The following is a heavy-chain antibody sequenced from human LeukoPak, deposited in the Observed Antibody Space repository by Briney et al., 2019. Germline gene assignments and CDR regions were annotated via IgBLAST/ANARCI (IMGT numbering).Heavy chain of an antibody. CDR3: AREDTGIAVAGPYFDY. CDR2: IYHSGST. J-gene: IGHJ4*02. V-gene: IGHV4-30-2*01. D-gene: IGHD6-19*01. Sequence: SETLSLTCTVFGGSISSGGYYWSWIRQPPGKGLEWIGYIYHSGSTYYNPSLKSRVTISVDRSKNQLSLKLSSVTAADTAVYYCAREDTGIAVAGPYFDYWGQGTLVTVSS. CDR1: GGSISSGGYY.